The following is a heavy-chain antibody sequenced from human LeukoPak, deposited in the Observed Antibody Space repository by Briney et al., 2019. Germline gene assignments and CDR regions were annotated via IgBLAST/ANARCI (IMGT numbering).Heavy chain of an antibody. CDR3: ARDRGTRWFDP. V-gene: IGHV1-46*01. CDR1: GYTFTSYY. CDR2: INPSGGST. D-gene: IGHD3-10*01. Sequence: ASVKVSCKASGYTFTSYYMHCVRQAPGQGLEWMGIINPSGGSTSYAQKFQGRVTMTRDTSTSTVYMELSSLRSEDTAVYYCARDRGTRWFDPWGQGTLVTVSS. J-gene: IGHJ5*02.